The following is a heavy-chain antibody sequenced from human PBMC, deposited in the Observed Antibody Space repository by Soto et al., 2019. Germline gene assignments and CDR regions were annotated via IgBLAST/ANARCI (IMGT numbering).Heavy chain of an antibody. D-gene: IGHD6-13*01. CDR1: GFTFRSFT. Sequence: EVQLVESGGGLVKPGGSLRLSCAASGFTFRSFTMNWVRQAPGKGLEWVSTISSNSAYIYYTYALRGRFTISSDNAKNSLHLQMNSLRAEDTAVYYCTRDASRDSSARGWFDPWGQGTLVTVSS. V-gene: IGHV3-21*02. CDR3: TRDASRDSSARGWFDP. CDR2: ISSNSAYI. J-gene: IGHJ5*02.